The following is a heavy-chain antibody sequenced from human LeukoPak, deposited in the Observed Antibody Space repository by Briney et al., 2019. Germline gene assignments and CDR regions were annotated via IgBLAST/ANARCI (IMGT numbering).Heavy chain of an antibody. Sequence: PSETLSLTSTVSGGSISSSSYYWGWIRQPPGKGLEWIGSIYYSGSTYYNPSLRSRVTISVDTSKNQFSLQLRSVTAADTAVYYCVIGVGWQPDYWGQGALVTVSS. CDR1: GGSISSSSYY. CDR2: IYYSGST. J-gene: IGHJ4*02. V-gene: IGHV4-39*07. CDR3: VIGVGWQPDY. D-gene: IGHD2-15*01.